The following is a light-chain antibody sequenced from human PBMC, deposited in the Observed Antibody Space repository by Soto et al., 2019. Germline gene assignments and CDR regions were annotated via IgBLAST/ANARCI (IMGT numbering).Light chain of an antibody. V-gene: IGKV3-20*01. Sequence: EIVLTQSPGTLSLSPGERATLSCRASQSLRSTYLAWYQQKPDQAPRLLIYDASSRATGVPDRFSGSGSGADFTLTISRLEPGDFAVYYCQQYDRSWTFGQGTKVEIK. J-gene: IGKJ1*01. CDR2: DAS. CDR1: QSLRSTY. CDR3: QQYDRSWT.